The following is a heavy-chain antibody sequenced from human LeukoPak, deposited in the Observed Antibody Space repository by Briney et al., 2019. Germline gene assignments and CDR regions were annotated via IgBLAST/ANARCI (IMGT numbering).Heavy chain of an antibody. CDR2: VNTPGVET. Sequence: GGSRRLSCAASGFAFSIYAMSWVRQAPGKGLEWVSTVNTPGVETYYADSVKGRFIISKDTSKNTFYLEMNSRRADATAVYYCASGKVNHLGALDYWGQGTLVTVSS. J-gene: IGHJ4*02. CDR1: GFAFSIYA. V-gene: IGHV3-23*01. CDR3: ASGKVNHLGALDY. D-gene: IGHD1-26*01.